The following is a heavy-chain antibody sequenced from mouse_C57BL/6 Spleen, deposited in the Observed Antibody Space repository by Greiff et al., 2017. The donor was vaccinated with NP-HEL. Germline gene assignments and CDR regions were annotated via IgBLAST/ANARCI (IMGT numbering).Heavy chain of an antibody. CDR2: ISDGGSYT. D-gene: IGHD3-2*02. CDR1: GFTFSSYA. J-gene: IGHJ4*01. V-gene: IGHV5-4*01. CDR3: ARDGDSSGYDYAMDY. Sequence: EVQGVESGGGLVKPGGSLKLSCAASGFTFSSYAMSWVRQTPEKRLEWVATISDGGSYTYYPDNVKGRLTISRDNAKNNLYLQMSHLKSEDTAMYYCARDGDSSGYDYAMDYWGQGTSVTVSS.